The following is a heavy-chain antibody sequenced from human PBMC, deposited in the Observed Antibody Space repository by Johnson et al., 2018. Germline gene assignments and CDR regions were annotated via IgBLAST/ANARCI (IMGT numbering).Heavy chain of an antibody. CDR3: ARATPLVKARWFGEEDYYYGMDV. J-gene: IGHJ6*02. Sequence: VQLQESGGGLVQPGGSLRLSCAASGFTFSSYDMHWVRQATGKGLEWVSGIGNAGDTYYPGSVKGRFTISRENAKNSLYLQMNSRRAGDTAVYYCARATPLVKARWFGEEDYYYGMDVWGQGTTVTVSS. V-gene: IGHV3-13*01. CDR1: GFTFSSYD. CDR2: IGNAGDT. D-gene: IGHD3-10*01.